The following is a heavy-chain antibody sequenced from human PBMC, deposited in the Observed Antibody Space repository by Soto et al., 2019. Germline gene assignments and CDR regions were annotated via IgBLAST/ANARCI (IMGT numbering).Heavy chain of an antibody. J-gene: IGHJ4*02. CDR2: IYDRGST. D-gene: IGHD3-16*02. CDR1: GDSVTSDEHY. V-gene: IGHV4-61*08. CDR3: AALKRIVAADY. Sequence: QVQLQESGPGLVKSSETLSLTCTVSGDSVTSDEHYWSWIRQPSGKGLEWIGYIYDRGSTHPSLKTRATFSVDTSRNQFSVSLTSVTAADTAVYYCAALKRIVAADYCGQGTLAIVSS.